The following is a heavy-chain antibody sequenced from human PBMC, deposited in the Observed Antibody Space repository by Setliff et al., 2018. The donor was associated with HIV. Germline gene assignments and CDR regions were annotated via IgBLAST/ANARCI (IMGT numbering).Heavy chain of an antibody. CDR2: INSYNGNT. D-gene: IGHD3-10*01. Sequence: GASVKVSCKASGYSFTTYGISWVRQAPGQGLEWVGWINSYNGNTKFAQKFQGRVTMTTDTSTTTAFMELRSLKADDTGIYYCSRSGVPPYYYYGMDVWGQGTTVTVSS. V-gene: IGHV1-18*01. CDR3: SRSGVPPYYYYGMDV. J-gene: IGHJ6*02. CDR1: GYSFTTYG.